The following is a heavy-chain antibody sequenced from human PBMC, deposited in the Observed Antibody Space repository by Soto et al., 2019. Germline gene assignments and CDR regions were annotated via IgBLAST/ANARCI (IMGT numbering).Heavy chain of an antibody. Sequence: SVKVSCKASGGTFSSYAISWVRQAPGQGLEWMGGIIPIFGTANYAQKFQGRVTITADESTSTAYMELSSLRSEDTAVYYCARPGGARGYSYRYDYWGQRTLVIVSS. CDR2: IIPIFGTA. J-gene: IGHJ4*02. CDR1: GGTFSSYA. D-gene: IGHD5-18*01. CDR3: ARPGGARGYSYRYDY. V-gene: IGHV1-69*13.